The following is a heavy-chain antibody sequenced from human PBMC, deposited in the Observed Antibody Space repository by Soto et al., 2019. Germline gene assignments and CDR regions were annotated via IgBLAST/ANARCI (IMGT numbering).Heavy chain of an antibody. CDR2: ISAYNGNT. D-gene: IGHD6-19*01. J-gene: IGHJ5*02. Sequence: GLEWMGWISAYNGNTNYAQKLQGRVTMTTDTSTSTAYMELRSLRSDDTAVYYCARDKGSDSSGWYNWFDPWGQGTLVSVSS. CDR3: ARDKGSDSSGWYNWFDP. V-gene: IGHV1-18*01.